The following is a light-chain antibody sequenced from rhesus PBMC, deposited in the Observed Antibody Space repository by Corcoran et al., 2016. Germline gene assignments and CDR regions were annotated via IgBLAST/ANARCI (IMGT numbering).Light chain of an antibody. J-gene: IGKJ2*01. CDR2: KAS. V-gene: IGKV1-25*01. CDR3: QHGYGILYS. Sequence: DIQMTQSPSSLSASVGDRVTITCRASQGISNNLAWYQQKPGKVPKLLIYKASTWQSGIPSRFSGIGSGKDFTLTISGLQPEDFATYSCQHGYGILYSFGQGTKVEIK. CDR1: QGISNN.